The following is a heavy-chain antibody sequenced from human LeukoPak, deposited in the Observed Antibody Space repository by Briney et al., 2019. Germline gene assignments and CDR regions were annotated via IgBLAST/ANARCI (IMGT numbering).Heavy chain of an antibody. V-gene: IGHV3-23*01. CDR3: ARPGCGGNCYYRMDV. Sequence: GGSLRLSCAASGFTFSSYAMSWVRQAPGKGLEWVSAISGSGGSAYYADSVKGRFAISRNSLRADDTAVYYCARPGCGGNCYYRMDVWGKGTTVTVSS. CDR1: GFTFSSYA. D-gene: IGHD2-21*01. CDR2: ISGSGGSA. J-gene: IGHJ6*04.